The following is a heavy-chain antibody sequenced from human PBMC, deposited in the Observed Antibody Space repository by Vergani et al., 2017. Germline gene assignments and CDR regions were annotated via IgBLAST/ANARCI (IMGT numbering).Heavy chain of an antibody. D-gene: IGHD6-13*01. CDR1: GGSLSGYY. CDR3: ARGLRSSSWYEL. V-gene: IGHV4-34*01. CDR2: INHSGST. Sequence: QVQLQQWGPGLLKPSETLSLTCAVYGGSLSGYYWSWIRLAPGKGLEWIGEINHSGSTNYNPSLKSRVTISVDTSKNQFSLKLSSVTAADTAVYYCARGLRSSSWYELWGQGTLVTVSS. J-gene: IGHJ4*02.